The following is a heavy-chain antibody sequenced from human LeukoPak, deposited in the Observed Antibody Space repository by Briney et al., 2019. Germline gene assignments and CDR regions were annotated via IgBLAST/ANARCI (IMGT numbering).Heavy chain of an antibody. CDR2: ISSSSSYI. J-gene: IGHJ4*02. CDR3: ARDPPTLYYYDSSGYPPDY. CDR1: GFTFSSYS. D-gene: IGHD3-22*01. V-gene: IGHV3-21*01. Sequence: GGSLRLSCAASGFTFSSYSMNWVRQAPGKRLEWVSSISSSSSYIYYADSVKGRFTISRDNAKNSLYLQMNSLRAEDTAVYYCARDPPTLYYYDSSGYPPDYWGQGTLVTVSS.